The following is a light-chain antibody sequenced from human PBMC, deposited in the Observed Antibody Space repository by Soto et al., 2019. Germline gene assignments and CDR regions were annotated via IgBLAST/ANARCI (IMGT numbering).Light chain of an antibody. J-gene: IGKJ4*01. Sequence: DIQMTQSPSTLSASVGDRVTITCRASQSISSWLAWYQQKPGKAPKLLLYKASSLESGVPSRFSGSGSGTEFTLTISSLQPDDFAPYYCQQYDSYSLLTFGGGTKVEIK. CDR1: QSISSW. CDR2: KAS. V-gene: IGKV1-5*03. CDR3: QQYDSYSLLT.